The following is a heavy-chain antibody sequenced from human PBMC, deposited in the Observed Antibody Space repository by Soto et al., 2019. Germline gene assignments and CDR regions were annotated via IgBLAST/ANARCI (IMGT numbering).Heavy chain of an antibody. CDR1: GGTFSSYA. J-gene: IGHJ4*02. Sequence: SVKVSCKASGGTFSSYAISWVRQAPGQGLEWMGGIIPIFGTANYAQKFQGRVTITADESTSTAYMELSSLRSEDTAVYYCASGRNVVVTATPFDYWGQGTLVTGSS. CDR2: IIPIFGTA. CDR3: ASGRNVVVTATPFDY. V-gene: IGHV1-69*13. D-gene: IGHD2-21*02.